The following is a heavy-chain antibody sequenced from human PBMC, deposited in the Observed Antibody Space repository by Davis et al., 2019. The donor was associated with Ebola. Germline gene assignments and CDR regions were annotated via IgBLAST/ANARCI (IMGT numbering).Heavy chain of an antibody. CDR3: TTAGEKATVLRY. D-gene: IGHD5-24*01. V-gene: IGHV3-15*07. CDR1: GFTFTNAW. J-gene: IGHJ4*02. Sequence: GESLKISCAASGFTFTNAWMNWVRQAPGKGLEWVGRIKSKTDGGTTDYAAPVKGRFTISRDDSKNTLYLQMNSLKTEDTAVYYCTTAGEKATVLRYWGQGTLVTVSS. CDR2: IKSKTDGGTT.